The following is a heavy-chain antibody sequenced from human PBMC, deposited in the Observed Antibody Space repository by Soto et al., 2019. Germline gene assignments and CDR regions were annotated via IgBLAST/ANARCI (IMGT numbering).Heavy chain of an antibody. CDR3: ARDSREYYYDSSGYYYSFDY. Sequence: QVQLVQSGAEVTKPGSSEKVSCKASGGTFSSYAMSWVRQAPGQGLEWMGGIIPIFGTANYAQKFQGRVTITADESTSIAYMELSSLRSEDTAVYYCARDSREYYYDSSGYYYSFDYWGQGTLVTVSS. D-gene: IGHD3-22*01. CDR1: GGTFSSYA. V-gene: IGHV1-69*01. CDR2: IIPIFGTA. J-gene: IGHJ4*02.